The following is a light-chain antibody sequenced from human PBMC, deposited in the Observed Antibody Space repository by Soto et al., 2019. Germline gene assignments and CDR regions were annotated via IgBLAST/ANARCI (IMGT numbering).Light chain of an antibody. CDR1: QSMSRNY. Sequence: EIVLTQSPGTLSLSPGERVTLSCRASQSMSRNYLAWYQHKPGQAPRLLIYGASSRATGIPDRFGGSGSGTDFTLTISRLDPEDFAVYYCQQYGSSPHTFGQGTKLEI. CDR2: GAS. J-gene: IGKJ2*01. V-gene: IGKV3-20*01. CDR3: QQYGSSPHT.